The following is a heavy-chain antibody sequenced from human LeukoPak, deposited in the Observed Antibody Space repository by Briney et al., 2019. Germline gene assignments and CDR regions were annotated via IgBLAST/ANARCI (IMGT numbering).Heavy chain of an antibody. CDR1: GGSISSYH. D-gene: IGHD3-16*01. CDR3: ARGGNYMDV. J-gene: IGHJ6*03. CDR2: IYYSGST. Sequence: SETLSLTCTVSGGSISSYHWSWTRQPPGKGLEWIGYIYYSGSTNYNPSLKSRVTISVDTSKNQFSLKLSSVTAAATAVYYCARGGNYMDVWGKGTTVTVSS. V-gene: IGHV4-59*01.